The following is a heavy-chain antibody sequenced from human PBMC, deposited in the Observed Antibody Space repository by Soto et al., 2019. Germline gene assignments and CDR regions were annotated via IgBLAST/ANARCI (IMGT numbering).Heavy chain of an antibody. CDR2: ISSLSSPR. Sequence: GGSVRLSCAASGFAFGVYSMNWVRQAPGKGLEWISYISSLSSPRYYAESVEGRFTISRDNTKSSLFLQMNSLGVEDTAVYYCARGRVGGLFEHWAQGVLVTVSS. CDR1: GFAFGVYS. CDR3: ARGRVGGLFEH. J-gene: IGHJ4*02. V-gene: IGHV3-48*04. D-gene: IGHD2-21*01.